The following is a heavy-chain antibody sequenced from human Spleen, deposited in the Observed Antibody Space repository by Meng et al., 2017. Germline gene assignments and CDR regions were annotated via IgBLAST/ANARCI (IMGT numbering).Heavy chain of an antibody. CDR1: AFTFSSYA. V-gene: IGHV3-23*04. D-gene: IGHD4-11*01. CDR3: VPRTTYFDS. CDR2: ISSTGGAT. Sequence: VQLVESGGVVVKPGGSLRLSCTASAFTFSSYAMHWVRQAPGKGLEWVSTISSTGGATYYADSVKGRLTISRDNSKNTLYLQMNSLRAEDTAVYYCVPRTTYFDSWGPGTLVTVSS. J-gene: IGHJ4*02.